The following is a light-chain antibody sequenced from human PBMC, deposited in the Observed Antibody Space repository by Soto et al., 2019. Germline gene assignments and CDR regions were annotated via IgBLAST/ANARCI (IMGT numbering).Light chain of an antibody. Sequence: ELVLTQSPGTLSLSPGERATLSCRASQSVSSSYLAWYQQKPGQAPRLLMYGASYRATGIPDRFSGRGSGTDFTLTISRLEREDFVVYYCQQYDASPTFGQGNKVE. CDR2: GAS. CDR3: QQYDASPT. V-gene: IGKV3-20*01. J-gene: IGKJ1*01. CDR1: QSVSSSY.